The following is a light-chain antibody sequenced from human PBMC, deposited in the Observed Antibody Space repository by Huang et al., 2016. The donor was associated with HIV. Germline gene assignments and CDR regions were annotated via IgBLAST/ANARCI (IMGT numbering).Light chain of an antibody. Sequence: EIVLTQSPATLSLSPGERATLSCRASQSVSSYLAWYQQKPGQAPSLLIYDASNRATGIPARFSGSGSGTDFTLTISSLEPEDFAVYYCQQRSNRLPRTFGGGTKVEIK. V-gene: IGKV3-11*01. CDR1: QSVSSY. J-gene: IGKJ4*01. CDR2: DAS. CDR3: QQRSNRLPRT.